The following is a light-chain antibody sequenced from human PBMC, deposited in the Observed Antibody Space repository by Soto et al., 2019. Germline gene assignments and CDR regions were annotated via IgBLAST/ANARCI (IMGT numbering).Light chain of an antibody. Sequence: EIVLTQSPATLSVSPGDGATLSCRASQSVGSLLAWYQQKPGQAPRLLVYGASTRATGVPARFSGSGSGTEFTLTISSLQSEDLAVYYCHQYSNWPPTHPFGQGTKLEIK. CDR1: QSVGSL. CDR2: GAS. V-gene: IGKV3-15*01. J-gene: IGKJ2*01. CDR3: HQYSNWPPTHP.